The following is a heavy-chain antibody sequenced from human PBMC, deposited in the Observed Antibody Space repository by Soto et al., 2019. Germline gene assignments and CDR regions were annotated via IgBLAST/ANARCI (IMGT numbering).Heavy chain of an antibody. J-gene: IGHJ4*02. CDR2: ISGNGGST. D-gene: IGHD6-6*01. Sequence: GGSLRLSCGASGFTFSVYAMTWVRQAPGKGLEWVSAISGNGGSTSYADSVKGRFTISRDNSKSTLHLQMNSLRVEDTAVYYCAKDRTFGPPLVRFDSWGQGTLVTVSS. CDR1: GFTFSVYA. CDR3: AKDRTFGPPLVRFDS. V-gene: IGHV3-23*01.